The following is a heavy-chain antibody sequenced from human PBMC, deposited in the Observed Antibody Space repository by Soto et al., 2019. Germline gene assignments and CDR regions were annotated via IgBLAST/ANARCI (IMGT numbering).Heavy chain of an antibody. V-gene: IGHV3-33*01. D-gene: IGHD3-10*01. J-gene: IGHJ4*02. CDR1: GFTFSSYA. CDR2: IWYDGSNK. CDR3: ARAYGDWRYFDY. Sequence: QVQLVESGGGVVQPGRSLRLSCAASGFTFSSYAMHWVRQAPGKGPEWLAVIWYDGSNKYYGDSVKGRFTISRDNSRNMLYMQMNSLRVEDTAVYYCARAYGDWRYFDYWGQGTLVTVSS.